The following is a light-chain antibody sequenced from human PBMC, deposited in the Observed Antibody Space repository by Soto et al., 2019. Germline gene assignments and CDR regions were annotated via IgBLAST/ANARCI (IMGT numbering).Light chain of an antibody. CDR1: RSSIGSNT. Sequence: QSVLTQPPSVSGTPGQRVTISCSGSRSSIGSNTVNWYQHLPGSAPKLLIYSNNHRPSGVPDRFSASKADASASLAISGLQSEDEGDYYCAAWDASLGGFYVFGSGTKVTVL. J-gene: IGLJ1*01. V-gene: IGLV1-44*01. CDR2: SNN. CDR3: AAWDASLGGFYV.